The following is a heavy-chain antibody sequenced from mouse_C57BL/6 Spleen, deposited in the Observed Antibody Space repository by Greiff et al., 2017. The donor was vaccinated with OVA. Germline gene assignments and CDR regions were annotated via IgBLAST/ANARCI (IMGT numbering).Heavy chain of an antibody. D-gene: IGHD2-1*01. J-gene: IGHJ1*03. Sequence: VQLQQSGPELVKPGASVKISCKASGYAFSSSWMNWVKQRPGKGLEWIGRIYPGDGDTNYNGKFKGKATLTADKSSSTAYMQLSSLTSEDSAVYFCARSLYYYTNYEGYFDVWGTGTTVTVSS. CDR3: ARSLYYYTNYEGYFDV. CDR1: GYAFSSSW. CDR2: IYPGDGDT. V-gene: IGHV1-82*01.